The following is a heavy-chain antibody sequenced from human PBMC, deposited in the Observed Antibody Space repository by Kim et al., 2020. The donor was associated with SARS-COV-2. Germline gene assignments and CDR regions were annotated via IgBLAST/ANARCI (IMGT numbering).Heavy chain of an antibody. CDR3: ARDKGSGSYYNYYYYYGMDV. Sequence: RVTISRDNSKNTLYLQMNSLRAEDTAVYYCARDKGSGSYYNYYYYYGMDVWGQGTTVTVSS. J-gene: IGHJ6*02. V-gene: IGHV3-66*01. D-gene: IGHD3-10*01.